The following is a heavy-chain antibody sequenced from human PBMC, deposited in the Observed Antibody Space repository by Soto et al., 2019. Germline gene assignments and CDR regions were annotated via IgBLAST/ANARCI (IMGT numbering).Heavy chain of an antibody. CDR1: GGSIRSGGYY. V-gene: IGHV4-31*03. Sequence: SETLSFTCTVSGGSIRSGGYYWGWIRQPPGEGLEGIGFIYYSGNTYYNPSLKSRLTMSVDTPKNQFSLRLSSVTAAETAVYYCASNGDYYGSSGPNYFQHWGQGTLVTASS. CDR3: ASNGDYYGSSGPNYFQH. D-gene: IGHD3-22*01. CDR2: IYYSGNT. J-gene: IGHJ1*01.